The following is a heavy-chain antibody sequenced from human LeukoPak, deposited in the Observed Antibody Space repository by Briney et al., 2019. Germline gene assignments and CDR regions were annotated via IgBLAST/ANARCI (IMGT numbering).Heavy chain of an antibody. V-gene: IGHV3-20*04. Sequence: GSLRLSCAASGFSFDDYGMSWVRQVPGKGLEWVSGIDRNGDSTGYADSVKGRFTISRDNAKSSLYLQMNSLRAEDTALYYCARDNKGGDGADAFDIWGHGTMVTVSS. CDR1: GFSFDDYG. CDR3: ARDNKGGDGADAFDI. CDR2: IDRNGDST. J-gene: IGHJ3*02. D-gene: IGHD5-24*01.